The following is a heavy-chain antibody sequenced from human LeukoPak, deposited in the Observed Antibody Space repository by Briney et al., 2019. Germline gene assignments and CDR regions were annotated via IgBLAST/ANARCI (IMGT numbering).Heavy chain of an antibody. Sequence: GGSLRLSCAASGFTFSSYEMNWVRQAPGKGLEWVSYISSSGSTIYYADSVKGRFTISRDNARNSLYLQMNSLRAEDTAVYYCARGPTMKMDVWGKETTVTVSS. J-gene: IGHJ6*04. CDR1: GFTFSSYE. CDR3: ARGPTMKMDV. V-gene: IGHV3-48*03. CDR2: ISSSGSTI. D-gene: IGHD3-22*01.